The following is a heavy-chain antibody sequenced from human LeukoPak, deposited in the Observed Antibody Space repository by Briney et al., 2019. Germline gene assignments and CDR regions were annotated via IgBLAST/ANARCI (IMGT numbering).Heavy chain of an antibody. CDR3: ARYFSGWSLFY. Sequence: GASVKVSCKASGGTFSSYAISWVRQAPGQGLEWMGGIIPIFGTANYAQKFQGRVTMTTDTSTSTAYMELRTLRSDDTAVYYCARYFSGWSLFYWGQGTLVTVSS. CDR1: GGTFSSYA. CDR2: IIPIFGTA. V-gene: IGHV1-69*05. J-gene: IGHJ4*02. D-gene: IGHD6-19*01.